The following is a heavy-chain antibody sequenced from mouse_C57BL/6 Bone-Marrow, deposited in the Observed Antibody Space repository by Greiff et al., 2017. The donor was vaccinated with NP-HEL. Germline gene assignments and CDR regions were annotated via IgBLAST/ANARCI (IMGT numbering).Heavy chain of an antibody. D-gene: IGHD2-5*01. Sequence: EVMLVESEGGLVQPGSSMKLSCTASGFTFSDYYMAWVRQVPEKGLEWVANINYDGSSTYYLDSLKSRFIISRDNAKNILYLQMSSLKSEDTATYYCARDSYSNYYAMDYWGQGTPVTVSS. V-gene: IGHV5-16*01. CDR2: INYDGSST. J-gene: IGHJ4*01. CDR1: GFTFSDYY. CDR3: ARDSYSNYYAMDY.